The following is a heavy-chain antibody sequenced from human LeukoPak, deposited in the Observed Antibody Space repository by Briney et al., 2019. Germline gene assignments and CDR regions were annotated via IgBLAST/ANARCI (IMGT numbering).Heavy chain of an antibody. CDR3: ASLISYCYLA. CDR2: IYYSGST. J-gene: IGHJ4*02. V-gene: IGHV4-39*07. Sequence: SETLSLTCTVSGGSISSHYWGWIRQPPGKGLEWIGSIYYSGSTYYNPSLKSRVTISVDTSKNQFSLKLSSVTAADTAVYYCASLISYCYLAWGQGTLVTVSS. D-gene: IGHD5-18*01. CDR1: GGSISSHY.